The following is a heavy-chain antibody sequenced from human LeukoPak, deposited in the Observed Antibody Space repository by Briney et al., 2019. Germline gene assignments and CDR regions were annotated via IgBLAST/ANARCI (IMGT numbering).Heavy chain of an antibody. V-gene: IGHV3-9*01. CDR3: AKKDYYYYYMDV. J-gene: IGHJ6*03. CDR1: GFTFDDYA. Sequence: GGSLRLSCAASGFTFDDYAMHWVRQAPGKGLEWVSGISWNSGSIGYADSVKGRFTISRDNAKNSLYLQMNSLRAKDTALYYCAKKDYYYYYMDVWGKGTTVTISS. CDR2: ISWNSGSI.